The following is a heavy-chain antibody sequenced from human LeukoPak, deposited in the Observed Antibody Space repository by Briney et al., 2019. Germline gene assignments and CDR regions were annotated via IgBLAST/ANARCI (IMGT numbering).Heavy chain of an antibody. D-gene: IGHD3-10*02. CDR3: AELGITMIGGV. CDR2: INSDGSRT. Sequence: GGSLRLSCAASGFTFSSYWMHWVRQAPGKGLVWVSRINSDGSRTSYADSVKGRFTISRDNAKNTLYLQMNSLRAEDTAVYYCAELGITMIGGVWGKGTTVTISS. J-gene: IGHJ6*04. V-gene: IGHV3-74*01. CDR1: GFTFSSYW.